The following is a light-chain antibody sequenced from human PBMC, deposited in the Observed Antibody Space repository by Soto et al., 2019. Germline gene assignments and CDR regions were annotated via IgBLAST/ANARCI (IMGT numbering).Light chain of an antibody. J-gene: IGKJ1*01. Sequence: EIVLTQSPGTLSLSPGERATLSCRTSQSVSNNYLAWYQQKPGQAPRLLIYGASSRATGIPDRFSGSGSGTDFTLSISRLEPEDFVVYYCQQYSSLWTFGQGTKVDIK. V-gene: IGKV3-20*01. CDR1: QSVSNNY. CDR2: GAS. CDR3: QQYSSLWT.